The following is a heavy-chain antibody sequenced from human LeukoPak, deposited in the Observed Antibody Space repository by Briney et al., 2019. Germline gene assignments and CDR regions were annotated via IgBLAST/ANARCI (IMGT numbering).Heavy chain of an antibody. V-gene: IGHV4-39*07. CDR1: GGSISSSSYY. CDR2: IYYSGST. J-gene: IGHJ4*02. D-gene: IGHD6-6*01. Sequence: SETLSLTCTVSGGSISSSSYYWGWIRQSPGKGLEWIGSIYYSGSTNYNPSLKSRVTISVDTSKNQFSLKLSSVTAADTAVYYCARGGIAARGFDYWGQGTLVTVSS. CDR3: ARGGIAARGFDY.